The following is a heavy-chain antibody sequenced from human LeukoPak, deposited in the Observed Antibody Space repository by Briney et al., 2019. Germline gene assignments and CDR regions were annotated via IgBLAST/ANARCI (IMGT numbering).Heavy chain of an antibody. V-gene: IGHV4-39*01. CDR1: GGSISSSIYY. Sequence: SETLSLTCTVSGGSISSSIYYWGWIRQPPGKGLEWIGSIYYSGSTYYNPSLKSRVTISVDTSKNQFSLKLSSVTAADTAVYYCARGHYDSSGYYYSSNWFDPWGQGTLVTVSS. D-gene: IGHD3-22*01. CDR3: ARGHYDSSGYYYSSNWFDP. J-gene: IGHJ5*02. CDR2: IYYSGST.